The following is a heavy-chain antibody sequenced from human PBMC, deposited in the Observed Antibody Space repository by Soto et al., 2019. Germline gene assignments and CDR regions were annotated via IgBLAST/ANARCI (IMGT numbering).Heavy chain of an antibody. V-gene: IGHV3-23*01. Sequence: GGSLRLSCAASGFTFSSYTMSWVRQAPGKGLEWVSAISGSGGSTYYADSVKGRFTISRDNSKNTLYLQMNSLRAEDTAVYYCAKDLGKQLPTRVDYWGQGTLVTVSS. D-gene: IGHD6-13*01. CDR3: AKDLGKQLPTRVDY. CDR1: GFTFSSYT. J-gene: IGHJ4*02. CDR2: ISGSGGST.